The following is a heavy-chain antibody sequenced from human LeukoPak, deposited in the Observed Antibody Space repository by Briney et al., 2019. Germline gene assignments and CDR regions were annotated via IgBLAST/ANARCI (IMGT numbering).Heavy chain of an antibody. J-gene: IGHJ3*02. CDR2: IYYSGST. CDR3: ARDQDLGYCSGTSCQGGYAFDI. CDR1: GGFISTYY. D-gene: IGHD2-2*01. V-gene: IGHV4-59*01. Sequence: SETLSLTCTVSGGFISTYYWSWIRQPPGKGLEWLGYIYYSGSTNYNPFLKSRLTISVDMSKNQFSLKLGSVTAADTAVYYCARDQDLGYCSGTSCQGGYAFDIWGQGTLVTVSS.